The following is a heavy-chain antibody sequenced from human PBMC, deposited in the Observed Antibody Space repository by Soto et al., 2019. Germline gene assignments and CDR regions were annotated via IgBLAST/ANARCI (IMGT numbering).Heavy chain of an antibody. Sequence: GASVKVSCKASGYTFTSYGISWVRQAPGQGLEWMGWISAYNGNTNYAQKLQGRVTMTTDTSTSTAYMELRSLRSDDTDVYYCARDMVTKATVPLDAFDIWGQGTMVTVSS. J-gene: IGHJ3*02. CDR1: GYTFTSYG. D-gene: IGHD4-17*01. CDR2: ISAYNGNT. CDR3: ARDMVTKATVPLDAFDI. V-gene: IGHV1-18*04.